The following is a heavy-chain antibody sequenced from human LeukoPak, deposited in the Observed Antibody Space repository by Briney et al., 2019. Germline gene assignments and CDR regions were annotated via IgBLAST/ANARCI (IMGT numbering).Heavy chain of an antibody. CDR1: GYSLTNYY. D-gene: IGHD2-2*01. Sequence: ASVKVSCKASGYSLTNYYMHWVRQAPGQGLEWMGWINPNSGGTNYAQKFQGRVTMTRDTSISTAYMELSRLRSDDTAVYYCARGRVVPAAIFSYRTSPWPIDYWGQGTLVTVSS. CDR3: ARGRVVPAAIFSYRTSPWPIDY. J-gene: IGHJ4*02. V-gene: IGHV1-2*02. CDR2: INPNSGGT.